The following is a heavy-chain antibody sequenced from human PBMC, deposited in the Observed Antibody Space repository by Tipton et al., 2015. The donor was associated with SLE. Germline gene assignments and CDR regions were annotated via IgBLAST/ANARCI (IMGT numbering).Heavy chain of an antibody. V-gene: IGHV4-61*02. CDR1: DGSIKSGRYF. CDR3: ARGVAIYWITYYDYYMDV. CDR2: VYISGYT. J-gene: IGHJ6*03. Sequence: TLSLTCTVSDGSIKSGRYFWSWIRQPAGKGLEWIGRVYISGYTTYSPSLQGRVTMSVDTSKNQFSLKLISVTAADTAAYFCARGVAIYWITYYDYYMDVWGKGTTVTVAS. D-gene: IGHD2-2*03.